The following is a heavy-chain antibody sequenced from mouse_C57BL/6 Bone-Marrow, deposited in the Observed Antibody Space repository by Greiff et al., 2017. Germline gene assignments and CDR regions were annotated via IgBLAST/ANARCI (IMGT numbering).Heavy chain of an antibody. J-gene: IGHJ2*01. CDR2: IYPVSGEN. V-gene: IGHV1-11*01. D-gene: IGHD1-1*01. CDR3: GRGGTTVVATDY. Sequence: SGAELASPGASVTLSCKASGYTFTDHIMNWVKKRPGQGLEWIGRIYPVSGENNYNKKFMGKGKFSVDLSSSTVYMVLNSLASEDPAVKYCGRGGTTVVATDYWGQGTTLTVSS. CDR1: GYTFTDHI.